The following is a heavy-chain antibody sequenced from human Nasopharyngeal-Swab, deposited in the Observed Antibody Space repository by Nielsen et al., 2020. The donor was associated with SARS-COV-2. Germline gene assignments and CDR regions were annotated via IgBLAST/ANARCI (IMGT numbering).Heavy chain of an antibody. Sequence: WVRQAPGQGLEWMGIINPSGGSTSYAQKFQGRVNMTRDTSTSTVYMELSSLRSEDTAVYYCARGRDCSNGVCYAGGTDAFDIWGQGTMVTVSS. CDR3: ARGRDCSNGVCYAGGTDAFDI. CDR2: INPSGGST. D-gene: IGHD2-8*01. V-gene: IGHV1-46*01. J-gene: IGHJ3*02.